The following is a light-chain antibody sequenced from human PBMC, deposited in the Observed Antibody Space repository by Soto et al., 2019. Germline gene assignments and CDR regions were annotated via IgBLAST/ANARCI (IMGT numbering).Light chain of an antibody. J-gene: IGLJ1*01. CDR2: GST. V-gene: IGLV1-40*01. Sequence: QSVLSQPPSVSGAPGQRGTISCTGSSSNIGAGYDAHWFQQAPGTAPKLLIYGSTNRPSGLPDRFSGSKSGTSASLAITGLKAEHEADYYCQSYDSSLGGNYVFGTGT. CDR1: SSNIGAGYD. CDR3: QSYDSSLGGNYV.